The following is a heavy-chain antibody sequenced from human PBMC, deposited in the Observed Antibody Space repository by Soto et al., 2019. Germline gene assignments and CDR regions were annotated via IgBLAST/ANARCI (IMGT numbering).Heavy chain of an antibody. CDR2: ISGSGGST. Sequence: GGSLRLSCAASGFTFSSYAMSWVRQAPGKGLEWVSAISGSGGSTYYADSVKGRFTISRDNSKNTLYLQMNSLRAEDTAVYYCAKDREFTPIVVVPAAMLGYYFDYWGQGTLVTVSS. CDR3: AKDREFTPIVVVPAAMLGYYFDY. CDR1: GFTFSSYA. J-gene: IGHJ4*02. V-gene: IGHV3-23*01. D-gene: IGHD2-2*01.